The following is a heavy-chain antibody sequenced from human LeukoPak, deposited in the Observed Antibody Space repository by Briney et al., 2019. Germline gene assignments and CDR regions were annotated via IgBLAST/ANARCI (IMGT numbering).Heavy chain of an antibody. CDR2: IYWNDDK. V-gene: IGHV2-5*01. Sequence: SGPTLVNPTQTLTLTCTFSGFSLRSSGVDVGWIRQPPGKALEWLAVIYWNDDKRYSPSLKTRLTITKDTSKNQVVLRMTNMDPVDTATYYCAHTFVSYDDILTGYRKDWFDPWGQGTLVTVSS. CDR1: GFSLRSSGVD. D-gene: IGHD3-9*01. J-gene: IGHJ5*02. CDR3: AHTFVSYDDILTGYRKDWFDP.